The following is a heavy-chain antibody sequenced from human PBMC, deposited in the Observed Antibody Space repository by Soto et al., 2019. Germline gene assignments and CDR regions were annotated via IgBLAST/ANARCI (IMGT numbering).Heavy chain of an antibody. D-gene: IGHD4-17*01. CDR2: IYHSGST. Sequence: SATLSLTCAVSGGPISSSNWWSWVRQPPGKGLEWIGEIYHSGSTNYNPSLKSRVTISVDKSKNQFSLKLSSVTAVDTAVYYCASPLRDYGGPYDYWGQGTLVT. V-gene: IGHV4-4*02. CDR3: ASPLRDYGGPYDY. J-gene: IGHJ4*02. CDR1: GGPISSSNW.